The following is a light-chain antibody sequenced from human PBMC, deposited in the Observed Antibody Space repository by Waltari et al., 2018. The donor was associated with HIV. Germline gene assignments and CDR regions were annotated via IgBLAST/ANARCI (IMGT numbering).Light chain of an antibody. Sequence: QSALNQPTSVSGSPGQSISISCTGTINDIGGYNYVAWYQHHPGKAPKLRIYEVTNRPTGISDRFSGSKSGNTASLTISGLHAEDEAVYYCSSYTASSTYVFGPGTRVIV. CDR1: INDIGGYNY. CDR3: SSYTASSTYV. V-gene: IGLV2-14*01. CDR2: EVT. J-gene: IGLJ1*01.